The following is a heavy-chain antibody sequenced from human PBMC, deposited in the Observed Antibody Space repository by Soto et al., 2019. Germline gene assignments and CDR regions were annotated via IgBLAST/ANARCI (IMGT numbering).Heavy chain of an antibody. CDR3: ARAITYYYDSSGFSHGNYYYYYGMDV. D-gene: IGHD3-22*01. V-gene: IGHV1-2*04. CDR1: GYTFTGYY. CDR2: INPNSGGT. J-gene: IGHJ6*02. Sequence: GASVKVSCKASGYTFTGYYMHWVRQAPGQGLEWMGWINPNSGGTNYAQKFQGWVTMTRDTSISTAYMELSRLRSDDTAVYYCARAITYYYDSSGFSHGNYYYYYGMDVWGQGTTVTVSS.